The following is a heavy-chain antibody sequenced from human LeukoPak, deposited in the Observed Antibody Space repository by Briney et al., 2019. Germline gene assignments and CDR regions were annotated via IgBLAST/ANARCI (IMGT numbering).Heavy chain of an antibody. V-gene: IGHV4-31*03. Sequence: SQTLSLTCTVSGGSISSGGYYWSWIRQHPGKGLEWIGYIYYSGSTYYNPSLKSRVTISVDTSKNQFSLKLSSVTAADTAVYYCARHLRKGRIVVVVAAAPYYFDYWGQGTLVTVSS. J-gene: IGHJ4*02. CDR3: ARHLRKGRIVVVVAAAPYYFDY. CDR1: GGSISSGGYY. D-gene: IGHD2-15*01. CDR2: IYYSGST.